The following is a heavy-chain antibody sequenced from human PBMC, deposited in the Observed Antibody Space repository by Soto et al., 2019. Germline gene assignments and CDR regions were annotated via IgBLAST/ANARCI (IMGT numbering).Heavy chain of an antibody. Sequence: QVQLVESGGGVVQPGRSLRLSCAASGFTFSNYTMHWVRQAPGKGLEWVTLISYDEIDKYYADAVKGRFTISRDNSKNTLFLQMDSLRAEDTAVYYCAGRSGSSDHWGQGTLVTVSS. CDR3: AGRSGSSDH. V-gene: IGHV3-30*04. J-gene: IGHJ4*02. CDR1: GFTFSNYT. CDR2: ISYDEIDK. D-gene: IGHD3-10*01.